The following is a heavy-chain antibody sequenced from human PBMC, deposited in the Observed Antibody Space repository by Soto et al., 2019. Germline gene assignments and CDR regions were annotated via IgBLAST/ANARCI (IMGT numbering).Heavy chain of an antibody. J-gene: IGHJ4*02. CDR2: IYSGGDI. D-gene: IGHD1-1*01. V-gene: IGHV3-53*01. CDR1: GFTVNSNY. CDR3: AKGNLEGLDF. Sequence: VESGGGLIHPGGSLRLSCGASGFTVNSNYMSWVRQAPGKGLEWVSVIYSGGDIYYADSVKGRFTIPRDDSKNTVYLQINSLRADDSAIYYCAKGNLEGLDFWGQGTLVSVSS.